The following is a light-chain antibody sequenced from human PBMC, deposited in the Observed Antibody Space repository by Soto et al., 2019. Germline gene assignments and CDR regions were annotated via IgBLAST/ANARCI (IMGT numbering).Light chain of an antibody. CDR3: QQSYSTPWT. CDR2: AAS. V-gene: IGKV1-39*01. CDR1: QVISTS. J-gene: IGKJ1*01. Sequence: ILLTQSPSSLSPSIVESVTITCLASQVISTSLAWYQVKPGKAPKLLIYAASSLQSGVPSRFSGSGSGTDFTLTISSLQPEDFATYYCQQSYSTPWTFGQGTKVDIK.